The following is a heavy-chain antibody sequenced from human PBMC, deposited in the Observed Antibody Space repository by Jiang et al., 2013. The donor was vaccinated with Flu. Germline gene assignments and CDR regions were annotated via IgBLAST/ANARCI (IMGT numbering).Heavy chain of an antibody. CDR3: ARQYDSSGYPTKHFDY. Sequence: GLLKPSETLSLTCAVSGYSISSAYYWGWIRQPPGKGLEWIGNIFHSGSTYYNPSLKSRVTISVDTSKNQFSLKLSSVTAADTAVYYCARQYDSSGYPTKHFDYWGQGTLVTVSS. CDR2: IFHSGST. D-gene: IGHD3-22*01. V-gene: IGHV4-38-2*01. J-gene: IGHJ4*02. CDR1: GYSISSAYY.